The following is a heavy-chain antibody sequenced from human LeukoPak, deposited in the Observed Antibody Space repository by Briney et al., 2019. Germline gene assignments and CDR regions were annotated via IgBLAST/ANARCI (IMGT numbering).Heavy chain of an antibody. Sequence: PGGSLRLSCAASGFTFGIYAMSWVRQAPGKGLEWVSAISGSGGSTYYADSRKGRFTISRDNSKNTLHLQMNSLRAEDTAVYYCKNPLYDILTGYPGRTLWGQGTLVTVSS. CDR3: KNPLYDILTGYPGRTL. D-gene: IGHD3-9*01. CDR2: ISGSGGST. V-gene: IGHV3-23*01. J-gene: IGHJ4*02. CDR1: GFTFGIYA.